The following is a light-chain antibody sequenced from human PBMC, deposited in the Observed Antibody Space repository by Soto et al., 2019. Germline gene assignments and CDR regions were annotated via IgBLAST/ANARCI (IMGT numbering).Light chain of an antibody. V-gene: IGKV3-20*01. CDR2: GAS. Sequence: DIVLTQSPGTLSLSPGERGTLSCRASQSVNSVYLAWYQQKPGQAPRLLIYGASSRATGIPDRFSGSGSGTDFPLTISRLEPEDSGVYYCQQYGNSLWTFGQGTKVEIK. CDR1: QSVNSVY. CDR3: QQYGNSLWT. J-gene: IGKJ1*01.